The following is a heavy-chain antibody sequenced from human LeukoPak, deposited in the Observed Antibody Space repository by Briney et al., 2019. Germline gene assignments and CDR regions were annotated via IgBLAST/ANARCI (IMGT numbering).Heavy chain of an antibody. D-gene: IGHD3-10*01. V-gene: IGHV4-4*07. CDR2: IYTSGST. J-gene: IGHJ4*02. CDR1: GGSISSYY. Sequence: SETLSLTCTVSGGSISSYYWSWIRQPAGKGLEWIGRIYTSGSTNYNPSLKSRVTISVDTSKNQFSLKLSSVTAADTAVYYCARWGVLLRARGSDYWGQGTLVTVSS. CDR3: ARWGVLLRARGSDY.